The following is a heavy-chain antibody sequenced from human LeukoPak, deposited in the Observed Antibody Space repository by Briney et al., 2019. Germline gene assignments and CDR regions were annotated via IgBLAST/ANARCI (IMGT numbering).Heavy chain of an antibody. J-gene: IGHJ4*02. Sequence: GSLRLSCAASGFTFSSYSMNWVRQAPGKGLEWVSYISSSSSTIYYADSVKGRFTISRDNAKNSLYLQMNSLRAEDTAVYYCARDEGDIVVVPAARFDYWGQGTLVTVSS. D-gene: IGHD2-2*01. CDR2: ISSSSSTI. CDR3: ARDEGDIVVVPAARFDY. V-gene: IGHV3-48*01. CDR1: GFTFSSYS.